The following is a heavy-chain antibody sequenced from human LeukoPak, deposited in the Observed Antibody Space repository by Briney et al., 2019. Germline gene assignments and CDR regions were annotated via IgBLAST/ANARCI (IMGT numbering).Heavy chain of an antibody. V-gene: IGHV4-59*01. CDR2: IYYSGST. J-gene: IGHJ5*02. Sequence: SETLSLTCTVSGGSISSYYWSWIRQPPGKGLEWIGYIYYSGSTNYNPSLKSRVTISVDTSKNQFSLKLSSVTAADTAVYYCAREMYYDFWSGYYSWGWFDPWGQGTLVTVSS. CDR3: AREMYYDFWSGYYSWGWFDP. D-gene: IGHD3-3*01. CDR1: GGSISSYY.